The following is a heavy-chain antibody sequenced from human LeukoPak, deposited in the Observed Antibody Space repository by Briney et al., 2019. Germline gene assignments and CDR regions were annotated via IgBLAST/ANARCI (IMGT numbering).Heavy chain of an antibody. CDR2: ISGGGDT. Sequence: GGSLRLSCAASGFTFNSYTMNWVRQAPGKGLEWVSVISGGGDTYYADSVKGRFTLSRDNSKNTVYLQLNSLRAEDTAVYYCARDVYCSGGNCYQHWGQGTLVSISS. CDR3: ARDVYCSGGNCYQH. CDR1: GFTFNSYT. J-gene: IGHJ1*01. D-gene: IGHD2-15*01. V-gene: IGHV3-53*01.